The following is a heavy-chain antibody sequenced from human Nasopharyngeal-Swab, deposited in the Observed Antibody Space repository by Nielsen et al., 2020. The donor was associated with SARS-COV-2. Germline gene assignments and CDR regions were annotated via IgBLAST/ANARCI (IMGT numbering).Heavy chain of an antibody. CDR3: AREREGYSSGWYADV. CDR1: GGSISSYY. Sequence: GSLRLSCTVSGGSISSYYWSWIRQPPGKGLEWIGYVYYSGFTNYNPSLKSRVTISVDTSKNQFSLKLSSVTAADTAVYYCAREREGYSSGWYADVWGKGTTVTVS. D-gene: IGHD6-19*01. J-gene: IGHJ6*03. CDR2: VYYSGFT. V-gene: IGHV4-59*01.